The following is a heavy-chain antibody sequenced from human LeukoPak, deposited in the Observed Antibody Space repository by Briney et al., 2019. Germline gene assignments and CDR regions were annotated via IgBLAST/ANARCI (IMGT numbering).Heavy chain of an antibody. CDR3: ATLTTVRDY. CDR2: ISYDGSNK. J-gene: IGHJ4*02. V-gene: IGHV3-30-3*01. D-gene: IGHD4-17*01. CDR1: GFTFSSYA. Sequence: GGSLRLSWAASGFTFSSYAMHWVRQAPGKGLEWVAVISYDGSNKYYADSVKGRFTISRDNSKSTLYLQMNSLRAEDTAVYYCATLTTVRDYWGQGTLVTVSS.